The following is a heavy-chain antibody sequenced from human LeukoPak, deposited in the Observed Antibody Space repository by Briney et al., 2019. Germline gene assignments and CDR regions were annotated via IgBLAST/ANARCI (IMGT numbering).Heavy chain of an antibody. CDR3: ARDCSSTSCFSHFDY. J-gene: IGHJ4*02. CDR2: ISSRSSTI. V-gene: IGHV3-48*01. CDR1: GFTFSSYS. D-gene: IGHD2-2*01. Sequence: GGSLRLSCAASGFTFSSYSMNWVRQAPGKGLEWVSYISSRSSTIYYADSVKGRFTISRDNAKNSLYLQMNSLRAEDTAVYYCARDCSSTSCFSHFDYWGQGTLVTVSS.